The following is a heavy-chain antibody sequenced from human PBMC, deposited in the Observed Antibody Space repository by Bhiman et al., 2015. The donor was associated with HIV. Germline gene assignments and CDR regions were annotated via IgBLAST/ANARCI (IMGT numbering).Heavy chain of an antibody. CDR3: ASGRWYLY. CDR2: ISYDGSNK. V-gene: IGHV3-30-3*01. D-gene: IGHD2-15*01. J-gene: IGHJ4*02. CDR1: GFTFSGYA. Sequence: QVQLVESGGGVVQPGRSLRLSCTASGFTFSGYAMHWVRQAPGKGLEWVAVISYDGSNKYYADSVKGRFTISRDNSKNTLYLQMNSLRGEDTAVYYCASGRWYLYWGQGTLVTVSS.